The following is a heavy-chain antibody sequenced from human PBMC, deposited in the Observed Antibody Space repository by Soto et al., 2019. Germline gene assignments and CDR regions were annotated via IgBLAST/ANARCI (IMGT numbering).Heavy chain of an antibody. V-gene: IGHV4-59*01. CDR2: IYYSGST. CDR3: ARGAPIFGVVENFDY. CDR1: GGSISSYY. J-gene: IGHJ4*02. Sequence: SETLSLTCTVSGGSISSYYWSWIRQPPGKGLEWIGYIYYSGSTNYNPSLKSRVTISVDTSKNQFSLKLSSVTAADTAVYYCARGAPIFGVVENFDYWGQGTLVTVSS. D-gene: IGHD3-3*01.